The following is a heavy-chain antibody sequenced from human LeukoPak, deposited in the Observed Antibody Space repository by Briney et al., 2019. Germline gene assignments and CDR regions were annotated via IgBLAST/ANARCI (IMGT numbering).Heavy chain of an antibody. D-gene: IGHD3-22*01. Sequence: PSETLSLTCTVSGGSIGSYYWNWLRQPPGKGLEWIGYVSYSGSTNYNPSLKSRVIMSVDKSKNQFSLKLSSVTAADTAVYFCARATSGYYFDFWGQGTLVTVSS. CDR1: GGSIGSYY. V-gene: IGHV4-59*01. J-gene: IGHJ4*02. CDR3: ARATSGYYFDF. CDR2: VSYSGST.